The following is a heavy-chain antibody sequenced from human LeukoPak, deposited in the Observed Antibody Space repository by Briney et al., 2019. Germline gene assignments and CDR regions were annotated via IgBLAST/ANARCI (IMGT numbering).Heavy chain of an antibody. CDR2: ISSSGDTK. CDR3: VRGQVLRLECFFDY. J-gene: IGHJ4*02. D-gene: IGHD3-16*01. Sequence: GGSLRLSCSASGFTFTNHEMHWVRQAPGKGLEWVSYISSSGDTKYYADSVRGRFTISSDTAKSSLYLQMSSLRAEDTAVYYCVRGQVLRLECFFDYWGQGILVTVSS. V-gene: IGHV3-48*03. CDR1: GFTFTNHE.